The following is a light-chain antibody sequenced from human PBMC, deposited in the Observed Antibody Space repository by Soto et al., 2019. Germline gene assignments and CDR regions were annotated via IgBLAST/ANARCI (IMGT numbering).Light chain of an antibody. J-gene: IGKJ1*01. V-gene: IGKV3-15*01. CDR1: QSVSSN. Sequence: EIVMTQSADTLSVSPGDVASVSCRASQSVSSNLAWYQQKPGQPPRLLIYGASTRATGIPARFSGGASGTEFTLTISSLKSEDFAVDYCQQYNIWWTFGQGTKVDIK. CDR2: GAS. CDR3: QQYNIWWT.